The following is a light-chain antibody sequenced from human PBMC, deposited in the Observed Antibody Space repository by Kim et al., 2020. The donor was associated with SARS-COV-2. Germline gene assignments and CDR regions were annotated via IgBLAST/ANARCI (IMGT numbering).Light chain of an antibody. Sequence: DIQMTQSPSFLSASVGDTVTITCRASQSISTYLNWHQQKPGRAPEVLIYATSSLQSGVPSRFSGSGSRTEFTLTITSRQPEDFATYYSKQSYSNPVTLGGGTKLEI. CDR1: QSISTY. CDR3: KQSYSNPVT. J-gene: IGKJ4*01. V-gene: IGKV1-39*01. CDR2: ATS.